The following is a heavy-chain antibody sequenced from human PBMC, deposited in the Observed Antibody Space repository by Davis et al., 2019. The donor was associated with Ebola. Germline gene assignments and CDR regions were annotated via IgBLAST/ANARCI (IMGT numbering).Heavy chain of an antibody. CDR1: GYTFSDYG. Sequence: AASVKVSCKASGYTFSDYGISWVRQAPGQGLEWMGWIRTSNGETKLAQNLQGRVTMTTDRSTSTVYMDLRSLTSDDTAVYYRARDGAFSGFREYYYGMDVWGQGTTVTVSS. CDR2: IRTSNGET. CDR3: ARDGAFSGFREYYYGMDV. J-gene: IGHJ6*02. D-gene: IGHD3-10*01. V-gene: IGHV1-18*01.